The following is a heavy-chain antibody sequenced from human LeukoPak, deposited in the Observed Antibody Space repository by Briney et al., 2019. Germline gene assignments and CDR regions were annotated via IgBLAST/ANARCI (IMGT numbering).Heavy chain of an antibody. J-gene: IGHJ3*02. D-gene: IGHD1-14*01. CDR2: LYPGDSDT. Sequence: GDALKIPCKGSGYSLTSYWIGWVRQMPGKGLEWMGLLYPGDSDTKYSPSFQGQVTSSADKSIRTAYLHWNSLKASDTAMYYCAGLLTGGYGIPLGIWGQGTMVTVSS. CDR3: AGLLTGGYGIPLGI. CDR1: GYSLTSYW. V-gene: IGHV5-51*01.